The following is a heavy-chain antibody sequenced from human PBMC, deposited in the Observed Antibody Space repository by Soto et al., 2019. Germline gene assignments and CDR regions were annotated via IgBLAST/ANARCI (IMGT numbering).Heavy chain of an antibody. Sequence: QVHLVQSGAEVKKPGASVKVSCKGSGYAFTTYGITWVRQAPGQGLEWMGWISAHNANTNYAQKLPGRVTVTRDTSTSTAYMELRSLISDDTAVYYCARGRYGDYWGQGALVTVSS. CDR3: ARGRYGDY. CDR1: GYAFTTYG. V-gene: IGHV1-18*01. D-gene: IGHD1-1*01. CDR2: ISAHNANT. J-gene: IGHJ4*02.